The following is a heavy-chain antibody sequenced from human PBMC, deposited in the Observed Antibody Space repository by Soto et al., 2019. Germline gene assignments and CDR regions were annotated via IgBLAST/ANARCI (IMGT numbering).Heavy chain of an antibody. CDR2: IYPGDSDT. Sequence: PGESLKISCRGSGYSFTSYWIGWVRQMPGKGLEWMGIIYPGDSDTRYSPSFQGQVTISADKSISTAYLQWSSLKASDTAMYYCARHGGEMATIAPSYYYYGMDVWGQGTTVTVAS. V-gene: IGHV5-51*01. D-gene: IGHD5-12*01. J-gene: IGHJ6*02. CDR1: GYSFTSYW. CDR3: ARHGGEMATIAPSYYYYGMDV.